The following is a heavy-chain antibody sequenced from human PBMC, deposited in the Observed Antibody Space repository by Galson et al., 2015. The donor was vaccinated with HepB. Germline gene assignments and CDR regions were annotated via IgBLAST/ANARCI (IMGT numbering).Heavy chain of an antibody. Sequence: SLRLSCAASGFTFSSYAMSWVRQAPGKGLEWVSAISGSGGSTYYADSVKGRFTISRDNSKNTLYLQMNSLRAEDTAVYYCAKGPGWTVVVAATPIYFDYWGQGTLVTVSS. D-gene: IGHD2-15*01. J-gene: IGHJ4*02. V-gene: IGHV3-23*01. CDR2: ISGSGGST. CDR1: GFTFSSYA. CDR3: AKGPGWTVVVAATPIYFDY.